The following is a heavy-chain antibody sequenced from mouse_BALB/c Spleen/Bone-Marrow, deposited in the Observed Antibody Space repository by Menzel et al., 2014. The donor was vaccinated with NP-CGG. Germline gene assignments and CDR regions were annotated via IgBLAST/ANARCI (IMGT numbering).Heavy chain of an antibody. CDR2: INPYNGDT. CDR3: GRGAYYYGSSYYFDY. J-gene: IGHJ2*01. CDR1: GYSFTGYF. Sequence: EVQLQESGPELVKPGASVKISCKASGYSFTGYFMNWVKQSHGKSLEWIGRINPYNGDTFYNQKFKGKATLTVDKSSSTAHMELLSLTSEDSAVDYGGRGAYYYGSSYYFDYWGQGTTLTVAA. V-gene: IGHV1-37*01. D-gene: IGHD1-1*01.